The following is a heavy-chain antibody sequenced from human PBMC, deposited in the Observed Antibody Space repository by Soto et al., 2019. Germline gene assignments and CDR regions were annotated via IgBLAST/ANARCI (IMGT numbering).Heavy chain of an antibody. V-gene: IGHV1-69*06. Sequence: ASVKVSCKASGGTFSSYAISWVRQAPGQGLEWMGGIIPIFGTANYAQKFQGRVTITADKSTSTAYMELSSLRSGDTAVYYCASSVIPGITGTTSGSFDYWGQGTLVTVSS. CDR1: GGTFSSYA. J-gene: IGHJ4*02. CDR3: ASSVIPGITGTTSGSFDY. CDR2: IIPIFGTA. D-gene: IGHD1-7*01.